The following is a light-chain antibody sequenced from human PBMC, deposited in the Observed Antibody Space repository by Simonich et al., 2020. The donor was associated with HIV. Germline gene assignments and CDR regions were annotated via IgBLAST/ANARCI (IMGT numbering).Light chain of an antibody. Sequence: DIVMTQSPDSLAVSLGERATINCKSSQSVLYSSNNKNYLAWYQQKPGQPPKLLIYWASTRESGVPVRFSGSGSGTDFTLTVSSLQAEDVAVYYCQQYYSTPRTFGQGTKVEIK. CDR1: QSVLYSSNNKNY. CDR3: QQYYSTPRT. CDR2: WAS. V-gene: IGKV4-1*01. J-gene: IGKJ1*01.